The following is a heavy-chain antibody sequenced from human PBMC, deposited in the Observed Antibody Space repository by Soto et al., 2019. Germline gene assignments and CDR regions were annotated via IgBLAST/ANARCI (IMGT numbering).Heavy chain of an antibody. CDR3: TRDHCSGGSCDRPFPDYYYGMDV. J-gene: IGHJ6*01. CDR1: GFTFGDYA. CDR2: LRSKAYGGTT. Sequence: GSLRLSCTASGFTFGDYAMSWFRQAPGKGLEWVGLLRSKAYGGTTEYAASVKGRFTLSRDDSKSIAYLKMNSLKTEDTAVYYCTRDHCSGGSCDRPFPDYYYGMDVWGQGTRVTVSS. V-gene: IGHV3-49*03. D-gene: IGHD2-15*01.